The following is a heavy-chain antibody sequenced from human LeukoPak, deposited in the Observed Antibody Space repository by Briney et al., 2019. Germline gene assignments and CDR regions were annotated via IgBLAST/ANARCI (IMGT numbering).Heavy chain of an antibody. CDR3: AWSDEGFVVVPAANYDAFDI. Sequence: GGSLRLSCAASGFTFSSYAMHWVRQAPGKGLEWVAVISYDGSNKYYADSVKGRFTISRDNSKNTLYLQMNSLRAEDTAVYYCAWSDEGFVVVPAANYDAFDIWGQGTMVTVSS. CDR2: ISYDGSNK. CDR1: GFTFSSYA. D-gene: IGHD2-2*01. V-gene: IGHV3-30*04. J-gene: IGHJ3*02.